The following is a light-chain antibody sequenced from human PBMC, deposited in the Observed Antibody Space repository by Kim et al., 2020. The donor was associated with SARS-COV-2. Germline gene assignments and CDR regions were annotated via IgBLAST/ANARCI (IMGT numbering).Light chain of an antibody. CDR2: DVI. CDR3: TSYTTSTTVV. J-gene: IGLJ1*01. CDR1: NSDIGGYNF. Sequence: GQSITISGTGTNSDIGGYNFVSWYRQYPGKAPQLVIYDVIKRPSGISSRFSGSKSGNTASLTISGLQAEDEADYFCTSYTTSTTVVFGTGTKVTVL. V-gene: IGLV2-14*03.